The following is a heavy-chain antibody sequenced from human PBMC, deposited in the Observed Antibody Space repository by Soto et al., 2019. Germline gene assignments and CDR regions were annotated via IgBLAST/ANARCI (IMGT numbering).Heavy chain of an antibody. CDR3: ARVISSGWYSSMSAEYFQH. CDR1: GYTIANHA. CDR2: INAGNGNT. J-gene: IGHJ1*01. V-gene: IGHV1-3*01. Sequence: ASVKDSCKASGYTIANHAIHCIRKAPGQRLEWMGWINAGNGNTKYSQKFQGRVTITRDTSASTAYMELSSLRSEDTAVYYCARVISSGWYSSMSAEYFQHWGQGTLVTVSS. D-gene: IGHD6-19*01.